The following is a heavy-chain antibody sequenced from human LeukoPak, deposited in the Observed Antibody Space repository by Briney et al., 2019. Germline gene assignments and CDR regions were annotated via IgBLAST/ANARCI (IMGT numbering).Heavy chain of an antibody. CDR1: GGSISSYY. J-gene: IGHJ3*02. CDR2: IYYSGST. D-gene: IGHD3-22*01. Sequence: KTSETLSLTCTVSGGSISSYYWSWIRQPPGKGLEWIGYIYYSGSTNYNPSLKSRVTISVDTSKNQFSLKLSSVTAADTAVYYCARVQDATYYYDSSGDDAFDIWGQGTMVTVSS. V-gene: IGHV4-59*01. CDR3: ARVQDATYYYDSSGDDAFDI.